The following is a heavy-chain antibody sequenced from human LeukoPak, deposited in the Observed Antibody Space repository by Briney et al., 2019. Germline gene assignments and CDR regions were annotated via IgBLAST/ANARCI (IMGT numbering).Heavy chain of an antibody. Sequence: GGSLRLSCAASGFTFGIFAMSWVRQPPGKGLECVSAITNNGGTTYYADSVKGRFTISRDNSKNTLYLQMNSLRAEDTAVYYCARDILTGYVGWGQGTLVTVSS. CDR2: ITNNGGTT. D-gene: IGHD3-9*01. J-gene: IGHJ1*01. CDR3: ARDILTGYVG. CDR1: GFTFGIFA. V-gene: IGHV3-23*01.